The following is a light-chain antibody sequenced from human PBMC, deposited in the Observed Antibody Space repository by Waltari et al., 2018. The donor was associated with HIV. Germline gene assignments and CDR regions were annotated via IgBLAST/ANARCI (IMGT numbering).Light chain of an antibody. CDR2: KDT. V-gene: IGLV1-47*01. Sequence: QSLLTQPPSASGAPGQRVTISCSGSSPNSENDNVYWYQHFPGAAPTLLIYKDTQRPSGVPDRFTGSKSGTSASLAIGGLRSDDEADYYCVGWDSRLRGYVFGAGTKVTVL. CDR3: VGWDSRLRGYV. J-gene: IGLJ1*01. CDR1: SPNSENDN.